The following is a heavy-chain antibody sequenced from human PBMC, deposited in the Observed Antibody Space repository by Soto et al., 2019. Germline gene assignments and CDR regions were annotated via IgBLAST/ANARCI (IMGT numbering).Heavy chain of an antibody. CDR2: GDQFGKN. V-gene: IGHV4-30-4*08. Sequence: SETLSLTCTVSGGSLSSSDFWGWIRQHAGKGLEWIGYGDQFGKNYYNPLLKSRVSISVDTSRNQFSLTLSSVTAADTAVYYCARVGFGELLAHGMDVWGQGTTVTVSS. CDR1: GGSLSSSDF. D-gene: IGHD3-10*01. J-gene: IGHJ6*02. CDR3: ARVGFGELLAHGMDV.